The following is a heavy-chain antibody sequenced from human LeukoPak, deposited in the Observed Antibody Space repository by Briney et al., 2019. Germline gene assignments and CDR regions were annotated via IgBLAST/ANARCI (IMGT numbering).Heavy chain of an antibody. CDR3: ARSPTDFWSGYRSEYYYYYYMDV. CDR2: IIPIFGTA. J-gene: IGHJ6*03. Sequence: SVKVSCKASGGTCSSYAISWVRQAPGQGLEWMGGIIPIFGTANYAQKFQGRVTITTDESTSTAYMELSSLRSEDTAVYYCARSPTDFWSGYRSEYYYYYYMDVWGKGTTVTVSS. CDR1: GGTCSSYA. D-gene: IGHD3-3*01. V-gene: IGHV1-69*05.